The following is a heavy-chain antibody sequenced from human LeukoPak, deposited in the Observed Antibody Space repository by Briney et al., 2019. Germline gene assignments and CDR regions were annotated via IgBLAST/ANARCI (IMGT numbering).Heavy chain of an antibody. CDR2: INPNSGGT. Sequence: ASVKVSCKASGYTFTGYYMHWVRQAPGQRLEWMGWINPNSGGTNYAQKFQGRVTMTRDTSISTAYMELSRLRSDDTAVYYCARVTSYGGYYFDYWGQGTLVTVSS. J-gene: IGHJ4*02. V-gene: IGHV1-2*02. D-gene: IGHD5-18*01. CDR3: ARVTSYGGYYFDY. CDR1: GYTFTGYY.